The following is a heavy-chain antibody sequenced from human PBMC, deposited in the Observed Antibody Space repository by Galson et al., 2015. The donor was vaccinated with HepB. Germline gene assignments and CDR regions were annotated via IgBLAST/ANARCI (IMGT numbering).Heavy chain of an antibody. CDR2: INAGNGNT. V-gene: IGHV1-3*01. CDR3: ARLSSDPNVRYSSDWYFDL. CDR1: GYTFTSYA. J-gene: IGHJ2*01. Sequence: SVKVSCKASGYTFTSYAMHWVRQAPGQRLEWMGWINAGNGNTKYSQKFQGRVTITRDTSASTAYMELSSLRSEDTAVYYCARLSSDPNVRYSSDWYFDLWGRGTLVTVSS. D-gene: IGHD6-25*01.